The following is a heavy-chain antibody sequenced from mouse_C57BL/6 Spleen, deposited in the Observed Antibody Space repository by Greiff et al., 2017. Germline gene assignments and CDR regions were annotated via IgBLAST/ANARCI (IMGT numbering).Heavy chain of an antibody. Sequence: QVQLQQSGPELVKPGASVKISCKASGYTFTDYYINWVQQRPGQGLEWIGWICPGSGSTYYNEKFKGKATLTVAKSSSTAYMLLSSLTSEDSAVYFCARSRGYDEGYYYAMDYWGQGTSVTVSS. CDR1: GYTFTDYY. J-gene: IGHJ4*01. V-gene: IGHV1-75*01. D-gene: IGHD2-2*01. CDR2: ICPGSGST. CDR3: ARSRGYDEGYYYAMDY.